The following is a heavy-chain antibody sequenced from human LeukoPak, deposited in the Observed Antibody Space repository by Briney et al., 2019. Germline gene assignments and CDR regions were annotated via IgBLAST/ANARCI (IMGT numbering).Heavy chain of an antibody. J-gene: IGHJ4*02. Sequence: GGSLRLSCAASGFTFSNYAMSWVRQTPGKGLEWVSAISDSGGATYHADSVKGRFTISRDNSKNTLYLQMNSLRAEDTAVYYCAKRYCSGGSCSPDYWGQGTLVTVPS. CDR3: AKRYCSGGSCSPDY. CDR2: ISDSGGAT. V-gene: IGHV3-23*01. D-gene: IGHD2-15*01. CDR1: GFTFSNYA.